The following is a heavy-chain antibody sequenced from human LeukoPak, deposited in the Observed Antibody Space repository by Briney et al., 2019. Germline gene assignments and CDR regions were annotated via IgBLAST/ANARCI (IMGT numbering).Heavy chain of an antibody. V-gene: IGHV3-7*01. D-gene: IGHD6-19*01. Sequence: PGGSLRLSCAASGFTFSSYWMSWVRQAPGKGPEWVANIKQDGSEKYYVDSVKGRFTISRDNAKNSLYLQMNSLRAEDTAVYYCARGKQWLAHYFDYWGQGTLVTVSS. CDR2: IKQDGSEK. CDR3: ARGKQWLAHYFDY. J-gene: IGHJ4*02. CDR1: GFTFSSYW.